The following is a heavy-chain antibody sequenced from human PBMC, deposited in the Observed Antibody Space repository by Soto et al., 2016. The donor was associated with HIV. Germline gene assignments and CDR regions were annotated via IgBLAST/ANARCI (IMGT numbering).Heavy chain of an antibody. CDR2: ISGSGDST. Sequence: EVQLLESGGGLVQPGGSLRLSCTASGFTFNNYAMSWVRQAPGKGPEWVSTISGSGDSTYYADSVKGRFTISRDNSKNTLYVQMNSLRAEDTAVYYCAKVWWLRLGAFDIWGQGTMVTVSS. CDR3: AKVWWLRLGAFDI. CDR1: GFTFNNYA. J-gene: IGHJ3*02. D-gene: IGHD5-12*01. V-gene: IGHV3-23*01.